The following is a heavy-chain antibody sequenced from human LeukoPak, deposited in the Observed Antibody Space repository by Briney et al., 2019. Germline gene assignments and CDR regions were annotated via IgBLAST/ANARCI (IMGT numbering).Heavy chain of an antibody. CDR1: GFNVSNNY. CDR2: IYSSGST. J-gene: IGHJ6*02. V-gene: IGHV3-53*01. D-gene: IGHD1-14*01. Sequence: PGGSLRLSCAASGFNVSNNYMTWVRQAPGKGLEWVSLIYSSGSTYYADSVKGRFTISRDSSKNTLYLQMDSLRAEDTAVYYCAKVSGGGLYYDGMDVWGQGTTVTVSS. CDR3: AKVSGGGLYYDGMDV.